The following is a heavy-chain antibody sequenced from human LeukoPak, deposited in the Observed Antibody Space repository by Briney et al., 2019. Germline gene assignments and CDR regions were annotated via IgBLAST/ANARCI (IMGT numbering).Heavy chain of an antibody. V-gene: IGHV3-11*06. D-gene: IGHD3-22*01. CDR3: ARAYYYDSSGYFYAFDI. Sequence: PGGSLRLSCAASGFTFSDYYMSWIRQAPGKGLEWVSSISSSSSYIYYADSVKGRFTISRDNAKNSLYLQMNSLRAEDTAVYYCARAYYYDSSGYFYAFDIWGQGTMVTVSS. J-gene: IGHJ3*02. CDR2: ISSSSSYI. CDR1: GFTFSDYY.